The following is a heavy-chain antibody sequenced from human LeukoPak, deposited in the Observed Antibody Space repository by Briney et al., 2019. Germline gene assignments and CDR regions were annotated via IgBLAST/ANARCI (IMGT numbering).Heavy chain of an antibody. V-gene: IGHV1-18*01. CDR2: INAYNGNT. CDR3: ARRQGNTLNLDY. Sequence: ASVKLSCEASGFTFSSYGMYWVRQAPGQGLEWMGWINAYNGNTNYAQNLQGRVTMTTDTSTSIVYMEMNSLRSDDTAVYYCARRQGNTLNLDYLGEGTLVTVSS. CDR1: GFTFSSYG. D-gene: IGHD1-14*01. J-gene: IGHJ4*02.